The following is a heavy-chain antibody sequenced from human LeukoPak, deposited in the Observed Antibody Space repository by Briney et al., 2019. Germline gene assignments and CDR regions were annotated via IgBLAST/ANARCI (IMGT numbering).Heavy chain of an antibody. CDR1: GFTFSSYA. V-gene: IGHV3-23*01. Sequence: GGSLRLSXAASGFTFSSYAMSWVRQAPGKGLEWVSAISGSGGSTYYADSVKGRFTISRDNSKNTLYLQMNSLRAEDTAVYYCAKDLIGDIVVVPAAGYWGQGTLVTVSS. CDR3: AKDLIGDIVVVPAAGY. D-gene: IGHD2-2*01. J-gene: IGHJ4*02. CDR2: ISGSGGST.